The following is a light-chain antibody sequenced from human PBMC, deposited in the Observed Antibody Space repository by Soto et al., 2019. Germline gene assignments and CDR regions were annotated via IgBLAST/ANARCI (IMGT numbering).Light chain of an antibody. Sequence: QSVLTQPPSASGTPGQRVTISCSGSSSNIGSNYVYWYQQLPGTAPKLLIYRNNQRPSGVPDRFSGSKSGTSASLAISGLRSADEADYYCATWDDSLSGRDVVFGGGTKLTVL. V-gene: IGLV1-47*01. CDR2: RNN. CDR3: ATWDDSLSGRDVV. CDR1: SSNIGSNY. J-gene: IGLJ2*01.